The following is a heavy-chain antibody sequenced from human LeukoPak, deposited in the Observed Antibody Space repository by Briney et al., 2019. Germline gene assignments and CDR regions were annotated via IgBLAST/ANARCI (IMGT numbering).Heavy chain of an antibody. Sequence: GGSLRLSCAASGFTLSSYDMHWVRQATGKGLERVSAIGTAGDTYYPGSVKGRFTISRENAKNSLYLQMNSLRAGDTAVYYCVRLGRDAFDIWGQGTMVTVSS. CDR2: IGTAGDT. CDR3: VRLGRDAFDI. J-gene: IGHJ3*02. CDR1: GFTLSSYD. V-gene: IGHV3-13*01.